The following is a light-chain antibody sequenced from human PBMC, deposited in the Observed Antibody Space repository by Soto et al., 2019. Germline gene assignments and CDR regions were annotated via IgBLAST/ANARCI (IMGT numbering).Light chain of an antibody. J-gene: IGKJ2*01. V-gene: IGKV2-28*01. CDR1: QSLLHSNGYNY. CDR2: LGS. CDR3: MQALQTRYT. Sequence: VMTQSPLSLPVTXXXXASIACRSSQSLLHSNGYNYLDWYLQKPGQSPQLLIYLGSNRASGVPDRFSGSGSGTDFTLKISRVEAEDVGVYYCMQALQTRYTLGQGTKVDIK.